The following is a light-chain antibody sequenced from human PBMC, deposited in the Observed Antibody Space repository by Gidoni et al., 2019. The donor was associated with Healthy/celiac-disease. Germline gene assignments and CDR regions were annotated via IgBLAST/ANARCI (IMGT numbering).Light chain of an antibody. V-gene: IGLV1-44*01. Sequence: QSVLTQPPSASGTPGPRVTISCSGSSPNIGSNTVNWYQQHPGTAPKLLIYSNNQRPSGVPDRFSGSKSGTSASLAISGLQSEDEADYYCAAWDDSLNGYVFGTGTKVTVL. CDR1: SPNIGSNT. CDR2: SNN. J-gene: IGLJ1*01. CDR3: AAWDDSLNGYV.